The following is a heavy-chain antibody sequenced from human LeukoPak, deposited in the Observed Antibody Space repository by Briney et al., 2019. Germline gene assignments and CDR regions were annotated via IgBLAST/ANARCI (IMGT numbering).Heavy chain of an antibody. CDR3: ARGSGCSYGLDAFDI. D-gene: IGHD5-18*01. Sequence: ASVKVSCKASGYTFTSYGISWVRQAPGQGLEWMGWMNPNSGNTGYAQKFQGRVTMTRNTSISTAYMELSSLRSEDTAVYYCARGSGCSYGLDAFDIWGQGTMVTVSS. V-gene: IGHV1-8*02. CDR2: MNPNSGNT. J-gene: IGHJ3*02. CDR1: GYTFTSYG.